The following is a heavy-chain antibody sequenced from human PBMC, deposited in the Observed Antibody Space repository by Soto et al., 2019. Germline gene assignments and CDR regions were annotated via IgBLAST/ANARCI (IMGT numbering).Heavy chain of an antibody. Sequence: GGSLRLSCAASGFTFSSYGMHWVRQAPGKGLEWVAVISYDGSNKYYADSVKGRFTISRDNSKNTLYLQMNSLRAEDTAVYYCARGHYTSPPGYFDYWGQGT. J-gene: IGHJ4*02. V-gene: IGHV3-30*03. CDR1: GFTFSSYG. CDR3: ARGHYTSPPGYFDY. CDR2: ISYDGSNK. D-gene: IGHD2-2*02.